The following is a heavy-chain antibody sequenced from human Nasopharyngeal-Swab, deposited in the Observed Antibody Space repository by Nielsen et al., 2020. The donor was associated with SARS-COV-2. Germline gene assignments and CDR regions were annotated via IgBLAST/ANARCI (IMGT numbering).Heavy chain of an antibody. V-gene: IGHV3-66*01. CDR2: IYTGGST. CDR3: AILEGNGSGSP. J-gene: IGHJ5*02. Sequence: GGSLRLSCAASGFTVSSNYMNWVRQAPGKGLEWVSVIYTGGSTYYADSVKGRFTISRDNSKNTLYLQMNSPRAEDTAVYYCAILEGNGSGSPWGQGTLVTVSS. D-gene: IGHD3-10*01. CDR1: GFTVSSNY.